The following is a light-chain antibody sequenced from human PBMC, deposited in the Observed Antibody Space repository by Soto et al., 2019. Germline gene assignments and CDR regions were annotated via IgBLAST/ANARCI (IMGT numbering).Light chain of an antibody. V-gene: IGKV1-39*01. CDR2: AAS. Sequence: DIQMTQSPSSLPASIGDRVTITCRASQNIRTYLNWYQQKPGKAPDLLVFAASNLQTGVPSRFSGGGSGTDFTLTISSLQPEDFATYYCQQTYSVLPYTFGQGTKLEIK. J-gene: IGKJ2*01. CDR3: QQTYSVLPYT. CDR1: QNIRTY.